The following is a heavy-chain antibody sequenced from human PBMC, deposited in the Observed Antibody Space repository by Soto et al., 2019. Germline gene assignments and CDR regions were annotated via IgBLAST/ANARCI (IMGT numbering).Heavy chain of an antibody. CDR2: MSYDGSNK. D-gene: IGHD1-26*01. V-gene: IGHV3-30*18. CDR1: GFTFSTYG. CDR3: AKGGGSYYRHPRIDH. Sequence: QVQLVESGGGVVQPGRSLRLSCAASGFTFSTYGMHWVRQAPGKGLEWVAVMSYDGSNKYYADSVRGRFTISRYNSKNTLYLQMNSLRVEDTAVYYCAKGGGSYYRHPRIDHWGQGTLLTVSS. J-gene: IGHJ4*02.